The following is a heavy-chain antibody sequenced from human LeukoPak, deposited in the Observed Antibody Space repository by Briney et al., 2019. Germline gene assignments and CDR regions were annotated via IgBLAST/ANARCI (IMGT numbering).Heavy chain of an antibody. CDR2: ISSSGSTI. J-gene: IGHJ4*02. D-gene: IGHD3-22*01. Sequence: GGSLRLSCAASGFTFSSYEMNWVRQAPGKGLEWVSYISSSGSTIYHADSVKGRFTISRDNAKNSLYLQMNSLRADDTAVYYCARVANYYDSPMGYWGQGTLVTVSS. V-gene: IGHV3-48*03. CDR3: ARVANYYDSPMGY. CDR1: GFTFSSYE.